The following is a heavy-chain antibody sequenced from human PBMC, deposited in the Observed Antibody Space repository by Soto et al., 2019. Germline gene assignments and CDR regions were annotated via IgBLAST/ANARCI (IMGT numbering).Heavy chain of an antibody. D-gene: IGHD6-25*01. CDR2: IKQDGSEK. V-gene: IGHV3-7*05. CDR1: GFTFSSYW. Sequence: GGSLRLSCAASGFTFSSYWMSWVRQAPGKGLEWVANIKQDGSEKYYVDSVKGRFTISRDNAKNSLYLQMNSLRAEDTAVYYCARVGSVYYYYGMDVWGQGTTVTVSS. J-gene: IGHJ6*02. CDR3: ARVGSVYYYYGMDV.